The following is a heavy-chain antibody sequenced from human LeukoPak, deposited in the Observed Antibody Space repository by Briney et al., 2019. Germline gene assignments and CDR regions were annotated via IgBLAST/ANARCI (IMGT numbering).Heavy chain of an antibody. CDR1: GGSFSGYY. Sequence: PSETLSLTCAVYGGSFSGYYWSWIRQPPGKGLEWIGEINHSGSTNYNPSLKSRVTISVDTSKNQFSLKLSSVTAADTAVYYCARASDCGGDCYSALDDAFDIWGQGTMVTVSS. J-gene: IGHJ3*02. D-gene: IGHD2-21*02. V-gene: IGHV4-34*01. CDR2: INHSGST. CDR3: ARASDCGGDCYSALDDAFDI.